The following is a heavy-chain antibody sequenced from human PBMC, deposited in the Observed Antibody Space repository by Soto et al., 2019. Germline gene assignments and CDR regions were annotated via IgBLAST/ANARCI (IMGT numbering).Heavy chain of an antibody. CDR2: IYHNERT. Sequence: QVQLQESGPGLVKPSGTLSLTCAVSGVSISSSQWWSWVRQPPGKGLEWIGEIYHNERTNYNPSLKRPLTMSLERSKNQVSLKLSSVPAAPTATYYCWRTKDYFYGVDVWGQGTTVTVSS. CDR1: GVSISSSQW. CDR3: WRTKDYFYGVDV. J-gene: IGHJ6*02. V-gene: IGHV4-4*02.